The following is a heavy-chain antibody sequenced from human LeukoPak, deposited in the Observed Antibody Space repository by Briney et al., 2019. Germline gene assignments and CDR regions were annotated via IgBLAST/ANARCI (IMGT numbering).Heavy chain of an antibody. CDR3: AKDRPDTAMITDFDY. CDR1: GGTFSSYT. CDR2: IIPILGIA. D-gene: IGHD5-18*01. V-gene: IGHV1-69*04. Sequence: SVKVSCKASGGTFSSYTTSWVRQAPGQGLEWMGRIIPILGIANYAQKFQGRVTITADKSTSTAYMELSSLRSEDTAVYYCAKDRPDTAMITDFDYWGQGTLVTVSS. J-gene: IGHJ4*02.